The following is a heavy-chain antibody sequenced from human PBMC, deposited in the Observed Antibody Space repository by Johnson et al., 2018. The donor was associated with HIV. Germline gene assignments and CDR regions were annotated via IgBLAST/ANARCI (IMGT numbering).Heavy chain of an antibody. CDR3: ARDRSSVWDVMWDAFDI. CDR2: ISWNSGSI. V-gene: IGHV3-11*04. CDR1: GFTFSDYY. Sequence: QVQLVESGGGLVKPGGSLRLSCAASGFTFSDYYMSWIRQAPGKGLEWVSGISWNSGSIGYADSVMGRFTISRDKARNTLFLRMTSLSDEDTDGYYCARDRSSVWDVMWDAFDIWGQGTMVTVSS. D-gene: IGHD6-19*01. J-gene: IGHJ3*02.